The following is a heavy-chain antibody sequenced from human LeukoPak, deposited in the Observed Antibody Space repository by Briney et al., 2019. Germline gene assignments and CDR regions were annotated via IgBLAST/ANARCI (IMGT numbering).Heavy chain of an antibody. CDR2: ISSSSSYI. CDR3: CWDPPGYYYGMDV. D-gene: IGHD1-26*01. Sequence: PGGSLRLSCAASGFTFSSYSMNWVRQAPGKGLEWVSSISSSSSYIYYADSVKGRFTISRDNAKNSLYLQMNSLRAEDTAVYYCCWDPPGYYYGMDVWGQGTTVTVSS. CDR1: GFTFSSYS. V-gene: IGHV3-21*01. J-gene: IGHJ6*02.